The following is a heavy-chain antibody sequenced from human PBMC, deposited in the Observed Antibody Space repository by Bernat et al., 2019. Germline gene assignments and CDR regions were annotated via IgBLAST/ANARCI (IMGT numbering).Heavy chain of an antibody. CDR3: VWGWLQGTA. V-gene: IGHV3-15*07. Sequence: EVQLVESGGGWVKPGGSLRLSCAASGFTFSNAWMNWVRQAPGKGLEWVGRIKSNTDGGTTDHAAPVKGRFTISRDDSKNTLYLQMNSLKTEDTAVYYCVWGWLQGTAWGQGTLVTVSS. D-gene: IGHD5-24*01. CDR1: GFTFSNAW. CDR2: IKSNTDGGTT. J-gene: IGHJ5*02.